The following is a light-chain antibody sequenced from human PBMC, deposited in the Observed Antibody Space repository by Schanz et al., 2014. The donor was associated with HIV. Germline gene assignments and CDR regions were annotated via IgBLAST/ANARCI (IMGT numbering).Light chain of an antibody. V-gene: IGKV3-20*01. CDR2: GAS. CDR3: QQYGASVVT. CDR1: QSVSRY. J-gene: IGKJ5*01. Sequence: EIVMTQSPAILSVSPGERVTLSCRARQSVSRYLAWYQHKPGQAPRLLIYGASSRATGIPDRFSGSGSGTDFTLTINRLEPEDFAVYYCQQYGASVVTFGQGTQL.